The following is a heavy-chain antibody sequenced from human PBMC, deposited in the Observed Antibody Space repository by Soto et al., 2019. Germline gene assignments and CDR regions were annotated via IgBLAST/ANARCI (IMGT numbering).Heavy chain of an antibody. CDR3: AKGGDLAAAWTFDP. V-gene: IGHV3-23*01. CDR1: GVTFSSYA. D-gene: IGHD6-13*01. CDR2: ISGSGGST. Sequence: PGGSLRLSCAASGVTFSSYAISGVRQAPGKGLEWVSAISGSGGSTYYADSVKGRFTISRDNSKNTLYLQMNSLRAEDTAVYYCAKGGDLAAAWTFDPWGQGTLVTVS. J-gene: IGHJ5*02.